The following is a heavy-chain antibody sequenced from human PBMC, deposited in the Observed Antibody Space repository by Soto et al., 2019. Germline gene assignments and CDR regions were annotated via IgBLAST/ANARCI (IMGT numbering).Heavy chain of an antibody. CDR3: ARAGQYYDSSGYAN. CDR1: GYSFATSG. Sequence: QVTLVQSGTEVKQPGASMKVSCKASGYSFATSGISWVRQAPGQGLEWMGWISVYNGNTNYDQKLQDRVTMTTDTSPRTAYLELRKLRSEDTAVYYCARAGQYYDSSGYANWGQGTLVTVSS. CDR2: ISVYNGNT. J-gene: IGHJ4*02. V-gene: IGHV1-18*01. D-gene: IGHD3-22*01.